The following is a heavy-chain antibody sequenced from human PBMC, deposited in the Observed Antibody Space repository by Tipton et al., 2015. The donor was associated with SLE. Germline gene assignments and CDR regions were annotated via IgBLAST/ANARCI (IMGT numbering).Heavy chain of an antibody. V-gene: IGHV4-61*09. CDR3: ARGSGYDWPGGYYYYGMDV. J-gene: IGHJ6*02. Sequence: TLSLTCTVSGGSISSGSDFWTWIRQPAGRGLEWIGYIYTSGSTNYNPSLKSRATISLDTSKNQFSLKLSSVTATDTAVYYCARGSGYDWPGGYYYYGMDVWGQGTTVTVSS. CDR2: IYTSGST. D-gene: IGHD5-12*01. CDR1: GGSISSGSDF.